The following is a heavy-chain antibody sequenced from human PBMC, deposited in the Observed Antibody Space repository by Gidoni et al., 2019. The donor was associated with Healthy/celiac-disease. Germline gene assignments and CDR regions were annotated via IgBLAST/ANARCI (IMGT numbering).Heavy chain of an antibody. J-gene: IGHJ4*02. Sequence: QTTSKESGPTLVKPTQTPTLTCSFSGFPPSTSGVHVGWTRPPPGKALEYLALISWDDDKRYSPSLRSRLTITKDTSKNQVVLTMTNMDPVDTATYCCAHSPGYGSSLDYWGQGTLVTVSS. D-gene: IGHD3-22*01. CDR1: GFPPSTSGVH. CDR2: ISWDDDK. V-gene: IGHV2-5*02. CDR3: AHSPGYGSSLDY.